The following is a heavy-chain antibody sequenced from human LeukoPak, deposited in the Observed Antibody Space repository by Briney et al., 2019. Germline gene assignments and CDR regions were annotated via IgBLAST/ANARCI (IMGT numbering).Heavy chain of an antibody. CDR2: ISSSSSII. CDR3: TRGGSAVTGYYYHMDV. V-gene: IGHV3-48*01. D-gene: IGHD5-18*01. Sequence: PGGSLRLSCAASGFTFNNYDMNWVRQAPGKGLEWVSYISSSSSIIYYADSVKGRFTISRDTAKNSLYLQMNSLRAEDTAVYYCTRGGSAVTGYYYHMDVWGQGTTVTVSS. J-gene: IGHJ6*03. CDR1: GFTFNNYD.